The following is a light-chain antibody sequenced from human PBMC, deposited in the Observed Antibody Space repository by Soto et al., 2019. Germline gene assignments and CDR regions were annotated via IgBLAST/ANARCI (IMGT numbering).Light chain of an antibody. CDR3: QQYKAYPYT. CDR2: DAS. J-gene: IGKJ3*01. Sequence: DIQLTQSPSSLSASVGDRVTITCRASQDISNELTWFQQKPGKAPKSLIYDASSLQSGAPSQFSGSGSGPDFTLTISSLQPEDFATYYCQQYKAYPYTFGPGTKVDLK. V-gene: IGKV1-16*02. CDR1: QDISNE.